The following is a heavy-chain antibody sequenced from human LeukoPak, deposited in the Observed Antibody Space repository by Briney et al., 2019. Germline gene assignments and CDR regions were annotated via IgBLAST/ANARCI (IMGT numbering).Heavy chain of an antibody. CDR3: ARRDRYYYDSSGSNNWFGP. CDR2: ISAYNGNT. J-gene: IGHJ5*02. V-gene: IGHV1-18*01. Sequence: ASVKVSCKASGYTFTSYGISWVRQAPGQGLEWMGWISAYNGNTNYAQKLQGRVTMTTDTSTSTAYMELRSLRSDDAAVYYCARRDRYYYDSSGSNNWFGPWGQGTLVTVSS. D-gene: IGHD3-22*01. CDR1: GYTFTSYG.